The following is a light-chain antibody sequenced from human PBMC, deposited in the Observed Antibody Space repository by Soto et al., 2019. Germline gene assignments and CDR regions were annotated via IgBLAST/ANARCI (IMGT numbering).Light chain of an antibody. V-gene: IGLV2-8*01. CDR2: EVS. CDR1: SSDVGAYNY. Sequence: QSLLTQPPSASGSPGQSVAISCTGTSSDVGAYNYVAWYQQHPGKVPKLMIYEVSKRPSGVPDRFSGSKSGNTASLTVSWLQADDEADYYCSSYAGSDVFVVVTGTKVTV. CDR3: SSYAGSDVFV. J-gene: IGLJ1*01.